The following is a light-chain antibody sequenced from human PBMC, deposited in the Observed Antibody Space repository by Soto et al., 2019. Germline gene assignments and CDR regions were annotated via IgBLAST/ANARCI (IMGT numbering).Light chain of an antibody. CDR1: QSVSSN. CDR2: GAS. J-gene: IGKJ1*01. Sequence: EIVMTQSPATLSVSQGERATLPCRASQSVSSNLAWYQQKPGQAPRLLIYGASTRATGIPARFSGSGSGTEFTLTISRLQPEDCAVYYGQQYNNWPETFCQGTKVDIK. V-gene: IGKV3-15*01. CDR3: QQYNNWPET.